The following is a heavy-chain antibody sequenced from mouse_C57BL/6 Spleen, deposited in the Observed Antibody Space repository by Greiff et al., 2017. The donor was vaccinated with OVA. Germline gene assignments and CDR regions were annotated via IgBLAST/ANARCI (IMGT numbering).Heavy chain of an antibody. CDR2: INPNNGGT. V-gene: IGHV1-26*01. CDR3: APYASYAMDY. Sequence: EVQLQQSGPELVKPGASVKISCKASGYTFTDYYMNWVKQSHGKSLEWIGDINPNNGGTSYNQKFKGKATLTVDKSSSTAYMELRSLTSEDSAVYYCAPYASYAMDYWGQGTSVTVSS. J-gene: IGHJ4*01. CDR1: GYTFTDYY. D-gene: IGHD2-10*02.